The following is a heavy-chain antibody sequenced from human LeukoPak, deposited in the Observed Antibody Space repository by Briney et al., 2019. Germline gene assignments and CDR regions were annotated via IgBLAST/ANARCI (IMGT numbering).Heavy chain of an antibody. CDR1: GFTFSDYY. V-gene: IGHV3-11*01. Sequence: PGGSLRLSRAASGFTFSDYYMNWIRQAPGKGLEWVSYISSSGANIYYADSVKGRFTISRDQVKNSLSLQMNTLRVEDTAVYYCARGANDNNDYHDAFDLWGPGTMVTVSS. D-gene: IGHD5-12*01. CDR2: ISSSGANI. CDR3: ARGANDNNDYHDAFDL. J-gene: IGHJ3*01.